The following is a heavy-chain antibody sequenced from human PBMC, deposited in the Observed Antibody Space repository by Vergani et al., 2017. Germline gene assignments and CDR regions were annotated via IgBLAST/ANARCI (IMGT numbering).Heavy chain of an antibody. D-gene: IGHD6-13*01. V-gene: IGHV3-9*01. CDR2: ISWNSGRI. CDR3: AKGAGSIAAAGTSGY. CDR1: GFTFDDYA. J-gene: IGHJ4*02. Sequence: EVQLVESGGGLVQPGRSLRLSCAASGFTFDDYAMHWVRQAPGKGLEWVSGISWNSGRIGYADSVKGRFTISRDNAKNSLYLQMNSLSAEDTALYFCAKGAGSIAAAGTSGYWGQGTLVTVSS.